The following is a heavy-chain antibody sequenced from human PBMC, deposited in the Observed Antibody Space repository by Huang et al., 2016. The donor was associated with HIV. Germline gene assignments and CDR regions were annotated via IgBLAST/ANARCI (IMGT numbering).Heavy chain of an antibody. CDR1: GYTFNNYG. CDR3: ATDTRAYYYGSGTNGMDV. CDR2: VSAASGNP. D-gene: IGHD3-10*01. Sequence: QVHLVQSRGELKKPGASVRVSCKNSGYTFNNYGIGWVRQAPGQGLAWMGWVSAASGNPNYAQKLQGRLTLTTDTATRTVYMDLRSLGSDDTAVYYCATDTRAYYYGSGTNGMDVWGQGTTVIVSS. J-gene: IGHJ6*02. V-gene: IGHV1-18*04.